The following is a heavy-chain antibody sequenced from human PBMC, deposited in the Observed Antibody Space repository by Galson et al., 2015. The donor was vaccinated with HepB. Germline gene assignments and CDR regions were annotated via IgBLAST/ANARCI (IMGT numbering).Heavy chain of an antibody. V-gene: IGHV5-10-1*01. CDR2: IDPGDSYT. J-gene: IGHJ6*02. D-gene: IGHD6-19*01. Sequence: QSGAEVKKPGESLTISCKGSGFNFATYQIFWVRQMPGRGLEWMGRIDPGDSYTNYGPSFQGHVSFSVDKSNTTAFLQWSSLRATDTAIYYCARRRVEVAAHPDYYFYALDVWGRGTTVTVSS. CDR1: GFNFATYQ. CDR3: ARRRVEVAAHPDYYFYALDV.